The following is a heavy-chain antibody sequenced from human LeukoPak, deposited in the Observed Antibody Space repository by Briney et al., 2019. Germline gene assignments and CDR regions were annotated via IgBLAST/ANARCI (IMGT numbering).Heavy chain of an antibody. D-gene: IGHD1-26*01. CDR1: GFNFSNYS. J-gene: IGHJ4*02. CDR3: VPSATDY. V-gene: IGHV3-21*01. CDR2: ITGSTTYK. Sequence: GGSLRLSCAASGFNFSNYSMNWVRQAPGKGLDWVATITGSTTYKYYSESVKGRFIISRDNAKNSLYLQMNSLRVEDTGVYYCVPSATDYWGQGTLVTVSS.